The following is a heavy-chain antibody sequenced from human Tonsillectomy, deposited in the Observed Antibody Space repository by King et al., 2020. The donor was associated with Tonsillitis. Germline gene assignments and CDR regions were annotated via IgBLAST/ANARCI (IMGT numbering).Heavy chain of an antibody. CDR1: GYTFTRYG. D-gene: IGHD3-22*01. CDR3: ARDSHYYDTSAYYAAAFDI. J-gene: IGHJ3*02. Sequence: QLVQSGGEVRKPGASVKVSCKSSGYTFTRYGVSWVRQAPGQGLAWMGWISGYDANSNYAQKFQGRVTMTTDTSTSTAYMELTNLRSDDTAVYYCARDSHYYDTSAYYAAAFDIWGQGTMVTVSS. V-gene: IGHV1-18*04. CDR2: ISGYDANS.